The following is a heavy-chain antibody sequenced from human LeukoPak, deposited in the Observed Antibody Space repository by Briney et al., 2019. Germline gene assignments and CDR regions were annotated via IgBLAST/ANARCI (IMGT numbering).Heavy chain of an antibody. CDR3: ARIPRRAIAARFGYYFDC. D-gene: IGHD6-6*01. CDR2: MNPNSGNT. Sequence: ASVKVSCKASVYTFTSYDINWVRQATGQGLGWMGWMNPNSGNTGYAQKFQGRVTRTRNTSISTAYMELSSLRSEDTAVYYCARIPRRAIAARFGYYFDCWGQGTLVTVSS. V-gene: IGHV1-8*01. CDR1: VYTFTSYD. J-gene: IGHJ4*02.